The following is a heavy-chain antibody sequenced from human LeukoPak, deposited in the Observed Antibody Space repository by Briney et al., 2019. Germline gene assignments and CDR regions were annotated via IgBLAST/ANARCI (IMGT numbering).Heavy chain of an antibody. CDR3: AAQYQLPSNAFDI. Sequence: GGSLRLSCAAPGFTFSSYAMSWVRQAPGKGLEWVSAISGSGGSTFYADSVKGRFTISRDNSKNTLYLLMNSLRAEDTAVYYCAAQYQLPSNAFDIWGQGTMVTVSS. V-gene: IGHV3-23*01. J-gene: IGHJ3*02. CDR1: GFTFSSYA. D-gene: IGHD4-11*01. CDR2: ISGSGGST.